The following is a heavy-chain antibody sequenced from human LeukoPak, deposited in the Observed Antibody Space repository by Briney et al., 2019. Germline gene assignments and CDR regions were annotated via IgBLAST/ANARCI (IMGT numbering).Heavy chain of an antibody. V-gene: IGHV4-34*01. CDR2: INHSGST. Sequence: NPSETLSLTCAVHGWSFSGYYWTWIRRSPGKGLEWIGEINHSGSTSYNPSLKSRVTISVDTSKTQSSLKPSSVTAADTAVYYCARAGWWPDNWFDPWGQGTLVTVSS. CDR1: GWSFSGYY. CDR3: ARAGWWPDNWFDP. J-gene: IGHJ5*02. D-gene: IGHD2-15*01.